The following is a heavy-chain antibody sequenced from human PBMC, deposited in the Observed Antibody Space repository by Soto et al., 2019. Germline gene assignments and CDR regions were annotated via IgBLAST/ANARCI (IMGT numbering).Heavy chain of an antibody. V-gene: IGHV1-8*01. CDR3: ASGYYDFWSGYAYYFDY. J-gene: IGHJ4*02. Sequence: ASVKVSCKASGYTFTSYDINWVRQATGQRLEWMGWMNPNSGNTGYAQKFQGRVTMTRNTSISTAYMELSSLRSEDTAVYFCASGYYDFWSGYAYYFDYWGQGTLVTVSS. CDR1: GYTFTSYD. D-gene: IGHD3-3*01. CDR2: MNPNSGNT.